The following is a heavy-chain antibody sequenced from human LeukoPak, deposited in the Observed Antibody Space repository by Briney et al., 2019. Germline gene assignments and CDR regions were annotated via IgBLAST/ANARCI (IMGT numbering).Heavy chain of an antibody. CDR2: INHSGST. V-gene: IGHV4-34*01. J-gene: IGHJ5*02. D-gene: IGHD2-2*01. Sequence: SETLSLTCAVYGGSLIGYYWSCIRQPPGKALEWIGEINHSGSTNYNPSLKSRVTISVDTSKNQFSLKLSSVTAADTAVYDCTLVPAGENDWFDLWGQGTLVTVSS. CDR1: GGSLIGYY. CDR3: TLVPAGENDWFDL.